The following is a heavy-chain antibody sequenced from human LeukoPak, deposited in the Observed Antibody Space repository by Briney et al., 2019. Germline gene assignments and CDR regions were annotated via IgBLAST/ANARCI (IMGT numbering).Heavy chain of an antibody. J-gene: IGHJ4*02. CDR1: GFTFSSYS. V-gene: IGHV3-21*01. Sequence: GGSLRLSCAASGFTFSSYSMNWVRQAPGKGLEWVSSISSCSYIYYEDSVKGRLTTSLDNPRNALYLQLNNLRAADTPLYYCAGSRGRTTRHWGQGTLVTVSS. D-gene: IGHD4-11*01. CDR2: ISSCSYI. CDR3: AGSRGRTTRH.